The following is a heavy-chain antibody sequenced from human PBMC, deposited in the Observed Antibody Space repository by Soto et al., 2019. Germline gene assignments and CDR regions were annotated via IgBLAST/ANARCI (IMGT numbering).Heavy chain of an antibody. D-gene: IGHD4-17*01. J-gene: IGHJ4*02. CDR1: GFTFSSYA. CDR2: ITYIGGAT. CDR3: AKVSSLYGDYVPASGLDDF. Sequence: EGQLLESGGGLVQPGGSLRLSCAASGFTFSSYAMAWVRQAPGKGLEWVSGITYIGGATFYSDYVKGRFTISRDNSKNTLYLQMNSLRAEDTAVYYCAKVSSLYGDYVPASGLDDFWGQGTLVTVSS. V-gene: IGHV3-23*01.